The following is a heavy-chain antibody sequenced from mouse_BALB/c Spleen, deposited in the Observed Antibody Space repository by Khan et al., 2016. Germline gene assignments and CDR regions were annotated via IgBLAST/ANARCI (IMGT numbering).Heavy chain of an antibody. CDR1: GYTFTNYG. Sequence: QIQLVQSGPELEKPGKTVKISCKASGYTFTNYGMNWVKQAPGKGLKWMGWINTYSGESTYADDFKGRFAFSLETSANTAYLQINNLKNEDTATYVCARYRYYYGSSRYFDVWGAGTTVTVSS. D-gene: IGHD1-1*01. CDR2: INTYSGES. V-gene: IGHV9-3-1*01. CDR3: ARYRYYYGSSRYFDV. J-gene: IGHJ1*01.